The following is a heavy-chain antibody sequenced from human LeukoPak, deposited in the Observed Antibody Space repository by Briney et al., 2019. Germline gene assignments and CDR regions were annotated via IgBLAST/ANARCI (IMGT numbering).Heavy chain of an antibody. CDR1: GYTFTAYW. CDR2: IYPTDSDT. CDR3: AIPFDCSSTSCYDL. Sequence: GESLKISCKGSGYTFTAYWIGWVGQMPGKGLEWRGIIYPTDSDTRYSPSFQGQVTISVDKSISTAYLQWNSLKASDTAMYYCAIPFDCSSTSCYDLWGQGTRVSVSS. V-gene: IGHV5-51*01. J-gene: IGHJ5*02. D-gene: IGHD2-2*01.